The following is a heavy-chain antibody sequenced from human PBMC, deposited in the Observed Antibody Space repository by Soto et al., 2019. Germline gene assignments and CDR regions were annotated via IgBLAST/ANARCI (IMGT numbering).Heavy chain of an antibody. J-gene: IGHJ4*02. Sequence: QVQLVQSGAEVKKPGASVKVSCKASGYTFSSYEISWVRQAPGQGLEWMGWISPYKGNTNYAPKVQGRVIMTTDTSTSTAYMEMRSLRSDDTAIYYCARRQGTINNCGVVTEDHYWAQGTLVTVSS. D-gene: IGHD3-3*02. CDR1: GYTFSSYE. V-gene: IGHV1-18*01. CDR3: ARRQGTINNCGVVTEDHY. CDR2: ISPYKGNT.